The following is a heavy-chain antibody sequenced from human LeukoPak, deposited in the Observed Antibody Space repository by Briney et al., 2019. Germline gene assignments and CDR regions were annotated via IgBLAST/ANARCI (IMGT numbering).Heavy chain of an antibody. CDR1: GFTFSTYA. CDR2: ISYDGSHK. V-gene: IGHV3-30*04. Sequence: PGGSLRLSCAASGFTFSTYAMHWVRQAPGKGLEWVAVISYDGSHKYYADSVKGRFTISRDNSKNKLYLQMNSLRAEDTAVYYCARGRVLVVAASNFIDYCGQGTLVTVSS. D-gene: IGHD2-15*01. CDR3: ARGRVLVVAASNFIDY. J-gene: IGHJ4*02.